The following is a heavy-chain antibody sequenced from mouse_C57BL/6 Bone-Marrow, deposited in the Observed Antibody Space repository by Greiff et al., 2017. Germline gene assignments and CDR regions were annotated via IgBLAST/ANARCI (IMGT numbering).Heavy chain of an antibody. CDR3: AQRQLRLRD. V-gene: IGHV2-2*01. D-gene: IGHD3-2*02. CDR2: IWSGGST. CDR1: GFSLTSYG. J-gene: IGHJ3*01. Sequence: VQRVESGPGLVQPSQSLSVTCTVSGFSLTSYGVHWVRQSPGKGLEWLGVIWSGGSTDYNAAFISRLSISKDNSKSQVFFKMNSLQADDTAIYYCAQRQLRLRDWGKGTLVTVSA.